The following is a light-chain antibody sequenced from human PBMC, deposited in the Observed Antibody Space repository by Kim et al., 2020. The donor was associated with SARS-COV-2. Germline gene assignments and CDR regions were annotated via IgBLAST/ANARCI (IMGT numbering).Light chain of an antibody. CDR1: KLGDKY. CDR3: QAWDSSSHVV. J-gene: IGLJ2*01. Sequence: SYELTQPPSVSGSPGQTASITCSGDKLGDKYACWYQQKPGQSPVLVIYQDSKRPSGIPERFSGSNSGNTATLTISGTQAMDEADYYCQAWDSSSHVVFGGGTQLTVL. V-gene: IGLV3-1*01. CDR2: QDS.